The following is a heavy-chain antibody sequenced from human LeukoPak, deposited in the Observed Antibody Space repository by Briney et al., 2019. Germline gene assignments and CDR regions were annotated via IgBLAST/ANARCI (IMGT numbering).Heavy chain of an antibody. Sequence: PGESLRLSCAAFGFTFSSYAMHWVRQAPGKGLEWVAVISYDGSNKYYADSVKGRFTISRDNSKNTLYLQMNSLRAEDTAVYYCARVAGSWSYFQHWGQGTLVTVSS. D-gene: IGHD6-13*01. CDR1: GFTFSSYA. V-gene: IGHV3-30-3*01. J-gene: IGHJ1*01. CDR2: ISYDGSNK. CDR3: ARVAGSWSYFQH.